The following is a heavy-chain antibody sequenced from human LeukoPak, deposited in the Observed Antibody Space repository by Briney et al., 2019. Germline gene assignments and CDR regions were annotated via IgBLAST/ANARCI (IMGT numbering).Heavy chain of an antibody. CDR3: ARHTSLSGQRGFDS. J-gene: IGHJ4*02. D-gene: IGHD1-1*01. CDR2: AFHSGTS. CDR1: GGSISTNW. Sequence: PSETLSLTCAVSGGSISTNWWSWVRQSPGEGLERIGEAFHSGTSNYKPSLMSRVTISLDKSQNQFSLSLSSVTAADTAVYYCARHTSLSGQRGFDSWGQGILVTVSS. V-gene: IGHV4-4*02.